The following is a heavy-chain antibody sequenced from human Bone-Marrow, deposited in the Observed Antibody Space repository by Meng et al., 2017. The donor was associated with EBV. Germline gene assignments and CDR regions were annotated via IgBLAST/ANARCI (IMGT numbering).Heavy chain of an antibody. J-gene: IGHJ5*02. CDR3: ARERGSRYYWLDP. CDR1: GYTFTDYF. Sequence: GQWVESGAEVKKPGASVKVSCKASGYTFTDYFMYWVRLAPGQGPEWMGRINPKSGATNYAQKFQGRVTMTRDTSIDTVYMELTSLRSDDTAVYYCARERGSRYYWLDPWGQGTLVTVSS. CDR2: INPKSGAT. V-gene: IGHV1-2*06. D-gene: IGHD2-15*01.